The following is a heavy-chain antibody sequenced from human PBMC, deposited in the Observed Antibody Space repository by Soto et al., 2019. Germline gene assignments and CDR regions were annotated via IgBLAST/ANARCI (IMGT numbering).Heavy chain of an antibody. D-gene: IGHD4-17*01. CDR3: TTVPYGDYAFDI. V-gene: IGHV3-15*01. Sequence: WGSLRLSCAASGFTFSNAWMSWVRQAPGKGLEWVGRIKSKTDGGTTDYAAPVKGRFTISRDDSKNTLYLQMNSLKTEDTAVYYCTTVPYGDYAFDIWGQGTMVTVSS. CDR2: IKSKTDGGTT. J-gene: IGHJ3*02. CDR1: GFTFSNAW.